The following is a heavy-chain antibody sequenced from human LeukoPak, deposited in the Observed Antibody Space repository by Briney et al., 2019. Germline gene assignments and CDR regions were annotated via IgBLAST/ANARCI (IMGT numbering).Heavy chain of an antibody. CDR2: IYYSGNT. Sequence: SETLSLTCTVSGGSISSSSYYWGWIRQPPGKGLEWIGTIYYSGNTHYNPSLKSRVTISVDTSKNQFSLKLSSVTAADTAVYFCARDPQYSSSSDAFDIWGQGTMVTVSS. J-gene: IGHJ3*02. D-gene: IGHD6-13*01. V-gene: IGHV4-39*07. CDR1: GGSISSSSYY. CDR3: ARDPQYSSSSDAFDI.